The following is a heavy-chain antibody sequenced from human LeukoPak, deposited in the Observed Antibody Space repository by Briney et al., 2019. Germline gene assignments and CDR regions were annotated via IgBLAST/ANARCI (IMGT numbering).Heavy chain of an antibody. CDR1: GFSFNSYW. J-gene: IGHJ4*02. CDR2: IKHDGSEK. D-gene: IGHD3-3*01. CDR3: ARGATYYDFWSGLKVSDY. V-gene: IGHV3-7*04. Sequence: GESLRLSCAASGFSFNSYWMSWVRQTPGKGLEWVANIKHDGSEKYYVDSVKGRFTISRDNPKNSLHLQMNNLRAEDTAMYYCARGATYYDFWSGLKVSDYWGQGTLVTVSS.